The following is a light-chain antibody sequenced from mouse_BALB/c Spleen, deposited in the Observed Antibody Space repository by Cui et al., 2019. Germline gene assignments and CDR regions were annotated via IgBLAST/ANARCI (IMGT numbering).Light chain of an antibody. J-gene: IGKJ1*01. CDR3: QQWSRT. Sequence: QIVLTQSPAIMSASPGEKVTMTCSASSSVNYMHWYQQKSGTSPKRWIYDTSKLASGVPARFSGSGSGTSYYLTISSMEAEDAATYYCQQWSRTFGGGTKLEIK. CDR2: DTS. CDR1: SSVNY. V-gene: IGKV4-59*01.